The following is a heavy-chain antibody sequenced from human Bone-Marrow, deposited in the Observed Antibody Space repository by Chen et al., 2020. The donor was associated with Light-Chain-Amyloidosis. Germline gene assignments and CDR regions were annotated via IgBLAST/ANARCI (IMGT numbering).Heavy chain of an antibody. D-gene: IGHD3-9*01. J-gene: IGHJ6*02. CDR3: AREVPILTGYSLPYYYYGMDV. CDR2: IWYDGSNK. V-gene: IGHV3-33*01. CDR1: GFTFSSYG. Sequence: QVQLVESGGGVVQPGRSLRLSCAASGFTFSSYGMHWVREAPGKGREWVAVIWYDGSNKYYADSVKGRFTISRDNSKNTLYLQMNSLRAEDTAVYYCAREVPILTGYSLPYYYYGMDVWGQGTTVTVSS.